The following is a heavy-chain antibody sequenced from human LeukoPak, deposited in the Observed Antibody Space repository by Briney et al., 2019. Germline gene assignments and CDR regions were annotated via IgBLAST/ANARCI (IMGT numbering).Heavy chain of an antibody. Sequence: PGRSLRLSCAASGFTFDDYAMHWVRQAPGKGLEWVSGISWNRGSIGYADSVKGRFTISRDNAKNSLYLQMNSLRAEDTALYYCAGGFGQAYYYYYGMDVWGQGTTVTVSS. D-gene: IGHD3-16*01. CDR3: AGGFGQAYYYYYGMDV. CDR1: GFTFDDYA. J-gene: IGHJ6*02. V-gene: IGHV3-9*01. CDR2: ISWNRGSI.